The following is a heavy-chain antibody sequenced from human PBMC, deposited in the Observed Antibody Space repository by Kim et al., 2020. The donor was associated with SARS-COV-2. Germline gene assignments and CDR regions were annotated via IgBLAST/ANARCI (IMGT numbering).Heavy chain of an antibody. CDR2: INAGNGNT. J-gene: IGHJ4*02. Sequence: ASVKVSCKASGHTFTTYTMHWVRQAPGQRLEWMGWINAGNGNTEFSQKFQGRVAISRDTSASTAYMELGSLRSEDTAVYYCAREQYSSGWSALDYWGQGT. D-gene: IGHD6-19*01. V-gene: IGHV1-3*01. CDR3: AREQYSSGWSALDY. CDR1: GHTFTTYT.